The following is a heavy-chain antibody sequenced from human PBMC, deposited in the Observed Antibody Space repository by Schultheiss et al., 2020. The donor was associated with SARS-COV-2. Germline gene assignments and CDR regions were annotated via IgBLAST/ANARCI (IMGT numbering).Heavy chain of an antibody. V-gene: IGHV1-3*01. CDR1: GYTFTSYA. Sequence: ASVKVSCKASGYTFTSYAMHWVRQAPGQRLEWMGWINAGNGNTKYSQKFQGRVTMTTDTSTSTAYMELRSLRSDDTAVYYCARDGQEYSNGDYWGQGTLVTVSS. CDR2: INAGNGNT. CDR3: ARDGQEYSNGDY. D-gene: IGHD4-11*01. J-gene: IGHJ4*02.